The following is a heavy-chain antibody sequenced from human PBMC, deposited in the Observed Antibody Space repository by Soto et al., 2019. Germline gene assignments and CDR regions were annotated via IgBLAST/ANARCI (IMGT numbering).Heavy chain of an antibody. CDR3: ARGRYCLTGRCFPNWFDS. Sequence: SETLSLTCTVSGGSISSGGYYWSWIRQHPGKGLEWIGYIYYSGSTYYNPSLKSRVTISVDTSKSQFSLNVTSVTAADTAVYFCARGRYCLTGRCFPNWFDSWGQGALVTVSS. D-gene: IGHD7-27*01. J-gene: IGHJ5*01. CDR2: IYYSGST. CDR1: GGSISSGGYY. V-gene: IGHV4-31*03.